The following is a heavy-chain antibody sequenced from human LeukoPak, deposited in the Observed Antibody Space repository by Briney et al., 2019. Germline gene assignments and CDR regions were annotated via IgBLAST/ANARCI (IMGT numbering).Heavy chain of an antibody. V-gene: IGHV4-38-2*02. CDR2: IYHSGST. CDR1: GYSISSGYY. Sequence: SETLSLTCTVSGYSISSGYYWGWIRQPPGKGLEWIGSIYHSGSTYYNPSLKSRVTISVDTSKNQFSLKLSSVTAADTAVYYCASSPDYGDYLQHWGQGTLVTVSS. J-gene: IGHJ1*01. CDR3: ASSPDYGDYLQH. D-gene: IGHD4-17*01.